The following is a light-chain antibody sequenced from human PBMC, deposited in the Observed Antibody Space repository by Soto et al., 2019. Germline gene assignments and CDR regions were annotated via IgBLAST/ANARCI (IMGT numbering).Light chain of an antibody. CDR2: GAS. V-gene: IGKV1-39*01. CDR1: QSVITY. CDR3: QQSYRAPT. J-gene: IGKJ5*01. Sequence: DIQMTQSPSSLSASVGDRVTITCRASQSVITYLNWYQQKAGKAPKVLIYGASSLLSGVPSRFSGSGSVTDFTLTISSLQPEDCATYYWQQSYRAPTFGQGKRLEI.